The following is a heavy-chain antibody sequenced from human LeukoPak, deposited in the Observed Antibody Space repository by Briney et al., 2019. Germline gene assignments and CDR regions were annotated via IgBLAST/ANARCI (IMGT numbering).Heavy chain of an antibody. CDR1: GFTFSSYA. J-gene: IGHJ4*02. CDR2: IRGSGGST. CDR3: AKEGRSWPLFDY. V-gene: IGHV3-23*01. D-gene: IGHD6-13*01. Sequence: PGGSLRLSCAASGFTFSSYAMIWVRQAPGKGLEWVSAIRGSGGSTYYADSVKGRFTISRDNSKNTLYLQMNSLRAEDTAVYYCAKEGRSWPLFDYWGQGTLVTVSS.